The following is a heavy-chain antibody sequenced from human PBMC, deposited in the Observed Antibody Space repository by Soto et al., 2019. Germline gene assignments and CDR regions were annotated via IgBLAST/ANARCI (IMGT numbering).Heavy chain of an antibody. D-gene: IGHD6-13*01. CDR1: GYTFTCYY. Sequence: ASVKVSCKASGYTFTCYYMHWVRQAPGQGLEWMGWINPNSGGTNYAQKFQGWVTMTRDTSISTAYMELSRLRSDDTAVYYCARDLVMSAAAGEPDYYYYGMDVWGQGTTVTVSS. CDR3: ARDLVMSAAAGEPDYYYYGMDV. J-gene: IGHJ6*02. CDR2: INPNSGGT. V-gene: IGHV1-2*04.